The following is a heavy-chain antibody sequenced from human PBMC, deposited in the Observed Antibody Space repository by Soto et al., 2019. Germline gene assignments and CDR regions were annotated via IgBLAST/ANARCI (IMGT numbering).Heavy chain of an antibody. CDR3: AKDNCISTSCYRLYNWFDP. D-gene: IGHD2-2*01. V-gene: IGHV3-30*18. CDR2: IAYDGSNK. CDR1: GFTFSSYG. Sequence: QVQLVESGGGVVQPGRSLRLSCVASGFTFSSYGMHWVRQAPGKGLEWVAVIAYDGSNKYYADSVKGRFTISRDNSKNTLYLQMNSLRAEDTAEYYCAKDNCISTSCYRLYNWFDPWGQGTLVTVSS. J-gene: IGHJ5*02.